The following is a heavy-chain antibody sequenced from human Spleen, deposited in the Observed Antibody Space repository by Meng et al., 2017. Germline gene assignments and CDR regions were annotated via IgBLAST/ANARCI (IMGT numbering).Heavy chain of an antibody. CDR2: ISGSGDTT. CDR1: GFTVSNNY. V-gene: IGHV3-69-1*02. J-gene: IGHJ3*02. Sequence: GGSLRLSCAASGFTVSNNYMSWVRQAPGKGLEWVSSISGSGDTTYYADSVKGRFAISRDNAKNSLYLQMNSLRAEDTALYYCTRATGLAVAGIDAFHIWGQGTMVTVSS. D-gene: IGHD6-13*01. CDR3: TRATGLAVAGIDAFHI.